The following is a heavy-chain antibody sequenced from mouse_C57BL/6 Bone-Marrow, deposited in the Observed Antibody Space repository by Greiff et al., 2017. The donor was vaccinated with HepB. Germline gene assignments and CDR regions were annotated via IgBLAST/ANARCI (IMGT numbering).Heavy chain of an antibody. Sequence: VQLQQPGAELVMPGASVKLSCKASGYTFTSYWMHWVKQRPGQGLEWIGEIDPSDSYTNYNQKFKGKSTLTVDKSSSTAYMQLSSLTSEDSAVYYCARSGWLLRDYFDYWGQGTTLTVSS. J-gene: IGHJ2*01. D-gene: IGHD2-3*01. CDR3: ARSGWLLRDYFDY. CDR1: GYTFTSYW. CDR2: IDPSDSYT. V-gene: IGHV1-69*01.